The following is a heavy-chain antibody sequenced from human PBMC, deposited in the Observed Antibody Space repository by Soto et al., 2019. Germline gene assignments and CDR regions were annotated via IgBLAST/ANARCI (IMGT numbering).Heavy chain of an antibody. D-gene: IGHD2-2*03. CDR3: ARARSSVPSRRGIGYYGMDV. CDR2: INHSGIT. Sequence: QVQLPQWGAGLLKPSETLSLTCVVNGGSFSGYYWSWVRLPTGKGLEWIGEINHSGITDSNPSLKSRVTISVDGSRNQFSLNLTSVTAADTAVYFCARARSSVPSRRGIGYYGMDVW. CDR1: GGSFSGYY. V-gene: IGHV4-34*01. J-gene: IGHJ6*01.